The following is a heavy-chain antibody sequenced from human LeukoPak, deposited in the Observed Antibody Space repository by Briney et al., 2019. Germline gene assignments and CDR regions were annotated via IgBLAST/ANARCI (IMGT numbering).Heavy chain of an antibody. J-gene: IGHJ4*02. V-gene: IGHV4-59*01. CDR3: ARSTIAAAGNVEY. Sequence: SETLSLTCTVSGGSISSYYWSWIRQAPGKGLEWIGHIYYSGSTGRSINYNPSLKSRVTISVDTSKNQFSLKLSSVTAADTAMYYCARSTIAAAGNVEYWGQGTLVTVSS. CDR2: IYYSGSTGRSI. CDR1: GGSISSYY. D-gene: IGHD6-13*01.